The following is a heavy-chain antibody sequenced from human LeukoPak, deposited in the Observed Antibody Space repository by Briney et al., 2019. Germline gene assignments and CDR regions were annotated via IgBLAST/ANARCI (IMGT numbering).Heavy chain of an antibody. CDR1: GYTFTSYW. J-gene: IGHJ4*02. Sequence: GDSLKISCKPSGYTFTSYWISWVRQLPGRALEWMRVIFPGDLATSYRPSFQAHSPTPATKPISTAFRQWSVRKASDPPMYSCARHSVYGGNAPFDYWGQGTLVTVSS. CDR3: ARHSVYGGNAPFDY. D-gene: IGHD4-23*01. CDR2: IFPGDLAT. V-gene: IGHV5-51*01.